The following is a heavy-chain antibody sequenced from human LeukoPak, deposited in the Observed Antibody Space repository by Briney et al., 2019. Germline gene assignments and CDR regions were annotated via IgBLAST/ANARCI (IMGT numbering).Heavy chain of an antibody. Sequence: ASVTVSCKASGYTFTSYAMHWVRQAPGQRLEWMGWINAGNGNTKYSQKFQGRVTITRDTSASTAYMELSSLRSEDTAVYYCARDFDAYYFDYWGQGTLVTVSS. CDR1: GYTFTSYA. D-gene: IGHD3-9*01. J-gene: IGHJ4*02. CDR3: ARDFDAYYFDY. V-gene: IGHV1-3*01. CDR2: INAGNGNT.